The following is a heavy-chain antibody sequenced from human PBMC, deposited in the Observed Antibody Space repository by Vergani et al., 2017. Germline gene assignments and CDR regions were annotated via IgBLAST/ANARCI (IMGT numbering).Heavy chain of an antibody. CDR3: AKGLSYYYDSSGYYPDY. V-gene: IGHV3-30*18. D-gene: IGHD3-22*01. J-gene: IGHJ4*02. CDR1: GFTFSSYG. Sequence: QVQLVESGGGLVQPGGSLRLSCAASGFTFSSYGMHWVRQAPGKGLEWVAVISYDGSNKYYADSVKGRFTISRDNSKNTLYLQMNSLRAEDTAVYYCAKGLSYYYDSSGYYPDYWGQGTLVTVSS. CDR2: ISYDGSNK.